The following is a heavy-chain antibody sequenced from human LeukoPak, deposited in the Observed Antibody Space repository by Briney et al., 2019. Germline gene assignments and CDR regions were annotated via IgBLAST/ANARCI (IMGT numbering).Heavy chain of an antibody. CDR2: ISRDGGST. J-gene: IGHJ1*01. D-gene: IGHD6-19*01. Sequence: PGGSLRLSCVAAGFTLSSYSMHWVRQAPGKGLGFVSAISRDGGSTYYANSVKGRFTISRDISKNTLYLQMGSLRPEDMAVYYCARVDSGSACASWGQGILVTVSS. V-gene: IGHV3-64*01. CDR3: ARVDSGSACAS. CDR1: GFTLSSYS.